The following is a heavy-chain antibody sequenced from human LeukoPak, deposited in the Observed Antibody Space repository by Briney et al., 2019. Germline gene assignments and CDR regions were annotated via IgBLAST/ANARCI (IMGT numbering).Heavy chain of an antibody. CDR3: ARGASIAVAGTDYYYGMDV. Sequence: PSQTLSLTCTVSGGSIRSGSYYWSWIRQPAGKELEWIGRIYTSGSTNYNPSLKSRVTISVDTSKNQFSLKLSSVTAADTAVYYCARGASIAVAGTDYYYGMDVWGQGTTVTVSS. CDR1: GGSIRSGSYY. V-gene: IGHV4-61*02. CDR2: IYTSGST. J-gene: IGHJ6*02. D-gene: IGHD6-19*01.